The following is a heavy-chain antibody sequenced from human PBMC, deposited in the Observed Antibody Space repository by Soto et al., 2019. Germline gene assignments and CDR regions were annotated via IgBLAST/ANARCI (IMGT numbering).Heavy chain of an antibody. Sequence: TLSLTCTVSGGSISSGDYYWSWIRQPPGKGLEWIGYIYYSGSTYYNPSLKSRVTISVDTSKNQFSLKLSSVTAADTAVYYCARSYCSGGSCYSDYYYYGMDVWGQGTTVTVSS. J-gene: IGHJ6*02. CDR1: GGSISSGDYY. CDR3: ARSYCSGGSCYSDYYYYGMDV. D-gene: IGHD2-15*01. V-gene: IGHV4-30-4*01. CDR2: IYYSGST.